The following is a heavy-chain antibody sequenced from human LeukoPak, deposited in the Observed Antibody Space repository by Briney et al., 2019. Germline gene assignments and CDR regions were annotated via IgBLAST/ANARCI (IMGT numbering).Heavy chain of an antibody. V-gene: IGHV3-74*01. J-gene: IGHJ3*02. D-gene: IGHD3-16*02. CDR1: GFTFSSYW. CDR2: INSDGSST. CDR3: ARALGDYIWGSYRWFPADAFDI. Sequence: GGSLTLSCAASGFTFSSYWMHWVRQAPGKGLVWVSRINSDGSSTSYADSVNGRFTNSRDNAKNTLYLQMNSLRAEDTAVYYCARALGDYIWGSYRWFPADAFDIWGQGTMVTVSS.